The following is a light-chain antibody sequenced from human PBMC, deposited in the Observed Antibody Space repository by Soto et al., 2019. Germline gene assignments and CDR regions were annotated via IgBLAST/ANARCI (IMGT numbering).Light chain of an antibody. J-gene: IGLJ1*01. CDR1: GSDVGTYNY. CDR2: EVS. Sequence: SVMTQTRSESRAPGLGAPISCTRSGSDVGTYNYVSWYQQHPGKAPKLMIYEVSNRPSGGSHRFSGSKSGNTASLTISGLQAEDEADYYCCSYAASSYVFGTGTKVTVL. V-gene: IGLV2-11*02. CDR3: CSYAASSYV.